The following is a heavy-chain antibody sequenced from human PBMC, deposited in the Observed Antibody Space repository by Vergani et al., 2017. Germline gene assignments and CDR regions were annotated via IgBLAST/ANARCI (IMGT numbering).Heavy chain of an antibody. D-gene: IGHD3-22*01. V-gene: IGHV4-59*01. Sequence: QVQLQESGPGLVKPSETLSLTCTVSGGSISSYYWSWIRQPPGKGLEWIGYIYYSGSTNYNPSLKRRVTISVDTSKNQFSLKLSSVTAADTAVYYCARSLNYYDSSGYYYHSYYFDYWGQGTLVTVSS. CDR3: ARSLNYYDSSGYYYHSYYFDY. CDR1: GGSISSYY. J-gene: IGHJ4*02. CDR2: IYYSGST.